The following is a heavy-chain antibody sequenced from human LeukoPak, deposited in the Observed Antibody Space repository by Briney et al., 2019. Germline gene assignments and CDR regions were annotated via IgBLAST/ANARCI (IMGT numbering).Heavy chain of an antibody. CDR3: AKGPTLATATTD. Sequence: GGSLRLSCAGSGFTFSSYAMSWVRQSPGKGLEWVSGISGSGTGTSYADSVKGRFTISRDNSKSTLYLQMNSLKFEDAAVYYCAKGPTLATATTDWGQGTLVTVSS. V-gene: IGHV3-23*01. CDR1: GFTFSSYA. D-gene: IGHD1-26*01. CDR2: ISGSGTGT. J-gene: IGHJ4*02.